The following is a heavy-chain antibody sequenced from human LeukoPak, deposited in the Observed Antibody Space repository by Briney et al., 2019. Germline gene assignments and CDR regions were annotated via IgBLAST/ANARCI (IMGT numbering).Heavy chain of an antibody. CDR1: GFTFSSYA. CDR2: ISGRGGGT. V-gene: IGHV3-23*01. CDR3: VRGVGVSRFNYFDP. Sequence: GGSLRLSCAASGFTFSSYAMSWVRQAPGKGLEWVSSISGRGGGTYYADSVKGRVTISRDNSKNTLFLQMNSLRDDDTAVYYCVRGVGVSRFNYFDPWGQGTLVIVSS. J-gene: IGHJ5*02. D-gene: IGHD6-13*01.